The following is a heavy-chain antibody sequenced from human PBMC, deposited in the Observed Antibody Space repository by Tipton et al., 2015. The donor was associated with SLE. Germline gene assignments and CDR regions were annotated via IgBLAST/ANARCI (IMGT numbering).Heavy chain of an antibody. J-gene: IGHJ4*02. D-gene: IGHD3-3*01. V-gene: IGHV3-9*01. CDR3: SNDLFG. Sequence: SLRLSCVVSGFTFDDYAMHWVRQAPGKGLEWVSGISWNGGSTVYSASVKGRFSISRDNAKNSLYLQMNSLRAEDTAFYYCSNDLFGWGQGTLVTVSS. CDR2: ISWNGGST. CDR1: GFTFDDYA.